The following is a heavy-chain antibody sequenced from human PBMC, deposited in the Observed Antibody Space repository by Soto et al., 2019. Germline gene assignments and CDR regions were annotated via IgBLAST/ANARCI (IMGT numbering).Heavy chain of an antibody. Sequence: GGSMRLSCAASGFTFDDYAMHGVRQAPGKGLEWVSGISWNSGSIGYADSVKGRFSISRDNAKNSLYLQMNSLRAEDTALYYCAKDSAYYDSSGYRYADLYYYYGMDVWGQGTTVTVSS. J-gene: IGHJ6*02. CDR3: AKDSAYYDSSGYRYADLYYYYGMDV. CDR2: ISWNSGSI. CDR1: GFTFDDYA. V-gene: IGHV3-9*01. D-gene: IGHD3-22*01.